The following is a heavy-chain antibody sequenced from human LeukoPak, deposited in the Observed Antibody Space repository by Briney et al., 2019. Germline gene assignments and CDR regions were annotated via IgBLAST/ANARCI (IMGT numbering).Heavy chain of an antibody. D-gene: IGHD4-23*01. Sequence: SVKVSCKSSGYTFTGYYMHWVRQAPGQGLEWMGGISPIFGTANYAQKFQGRVTITADESTSTAYMELSSLRSEDTAVYYCARAGIVTTVVTPRWYFDLWGRGTLVTVSS. J-gene: IGHJ2*01. CDR2: ISPIFGTA. V-gene: IGHV1-69*13. CDR3: ARAGIVTTVVTPRWYFDL. CDR1: GYTFTGYY.